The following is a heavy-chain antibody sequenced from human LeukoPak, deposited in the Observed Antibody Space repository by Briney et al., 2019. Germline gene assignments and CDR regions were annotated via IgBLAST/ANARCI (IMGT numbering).Heavy chain of an antibody. CDR3: ARSFDY. CDR2: IYYSGST. Sequence: SETLSLTCTVSGGSISSHYWSWIRQPPGKGLEWIGYIYYSGSTNYKPSLKSRVTISVDTSKTHFSLKLSSVTAADKAVYYCARSFDYWGQGILVTVSS. CDR1: GGSISSHY. V-gene: IGHV4-59*11. J-gene: IGHJ4*02.